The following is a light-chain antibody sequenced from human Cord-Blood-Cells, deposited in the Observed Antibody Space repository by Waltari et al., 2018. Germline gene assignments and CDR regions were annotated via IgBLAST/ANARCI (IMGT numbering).Light chain of an antibody. Sequence: DIQMTQSPSSLSASVGDRVTITCRASQSMSSYLNWYQQKPGKAPKLLIYAASSLQSGVPSRFSGSGSGTDFTLTISSLQPEDFATYYCQQSYSTPQVTFGQGTRLEIK. J-gene: IGKJ5*01. CDR2: AAS. CDR1: QSMSSY. V-gene: IGKV1-39*01. CDR3: QQSYSTPQVT.